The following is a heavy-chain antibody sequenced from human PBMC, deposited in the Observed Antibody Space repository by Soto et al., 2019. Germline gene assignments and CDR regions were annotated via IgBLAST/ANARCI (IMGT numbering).Heavy chain of an antibody. CDR1: GFTFYTYV. D-gene: IGHD3-16*01. CDR3: ARGARDFDY. CDR2: IWYDGGNK. V-gene: IGHV3-33*01. J-gene: IGHJ4*02. Sequence: XVSLRLSCAASGFTFYTYVMHGVRQAPGRGLEWVALIWYDGGNKYYADSVKGRFTISRDNSKNTLYLQMNSLRAEDTAVYYCARGARDFDYSGQGTLVTVPS.